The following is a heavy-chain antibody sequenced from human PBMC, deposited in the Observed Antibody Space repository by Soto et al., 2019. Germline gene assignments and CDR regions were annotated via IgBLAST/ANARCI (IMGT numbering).Heavy chain of an antibody. CDR3: ARALGKDGWLQLMSDY. D-gene: IGHD5-12*01. Sequence: QVQLVESGGGVVQPGRSLRLSCAASGFTFSSYAMHWVRQAPGKGLEWVAVISYDGSNKYYADSVKGRFTISRDNSKNTLYLQMNSLRAEDTAVYYCARALGKDGWLQLMSDYWGQGTLVTVSS. J-gene: IGHJ4*02. CDR2: ISYDGSNK. CDR1: GFTFSSYA. V-gene: IGHV3-30-3*01.